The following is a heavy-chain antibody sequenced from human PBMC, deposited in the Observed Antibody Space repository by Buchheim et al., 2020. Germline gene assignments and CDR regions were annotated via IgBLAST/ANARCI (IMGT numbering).Heavy chain of an antibody. Sequence: QVQLVQSGAEVKKPGASVKVSCKASGYTFTGYYMHWVRQAPGQGLEWMGRINPNSGGTNYAQKFQGRVTMTRDTSISTAYMELSRLRSDDKAVYYCARGFYYGSGSYRLSPHFDYWGQGTL. CDR3: ARGFYYGSGSYRLSPHFDY. CDR1: GYTFTGYY. J-gene: IGHJ4*02. CDR2: INPNSGGT. V-gene: IGHV1-2*06. D-gene: IGHD3-10*01.